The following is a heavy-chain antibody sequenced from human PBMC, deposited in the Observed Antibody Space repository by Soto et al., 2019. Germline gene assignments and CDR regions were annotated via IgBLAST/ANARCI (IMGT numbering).Heavy chain of an antibody. CDR2: INHSGST. D-gene: IGHD2-21*02. CDR1: GGSFSGYY. Sequence: SETLSLTCAVYGGSFSGYYWSWIRQPPGEGLEWIGEINHSGSTNYNPSLKSRVTISVDTSKNQFSLKLSSVTAADTAVYYCARGTPCGGDCYRWFDPWGQGTLVTVSS. V-gene: IGHV4-34*01. CDR3: ARGTPCGGDCYRWFDP. J-gene: IGHJ5*02.